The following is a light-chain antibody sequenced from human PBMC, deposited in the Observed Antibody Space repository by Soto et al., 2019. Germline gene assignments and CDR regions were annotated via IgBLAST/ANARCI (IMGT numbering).Light chain of an antibody. CDR3: QQHSGSSLT. Sequence: EIVMTQSLGTLCLSPGEGASLSCRASQSVSSNYFAWYQQKPDQAPRLLIYGTSRRATGIPDRFSGSGSGTDITLTISRLEPEDFAIYFCQQHSGSSLTFGGGSRVEIK. V-gene: IGKV3-20*01. CDR2: GTS. CDR1: QSVSSNY. J-gene: IGKJ4*01.